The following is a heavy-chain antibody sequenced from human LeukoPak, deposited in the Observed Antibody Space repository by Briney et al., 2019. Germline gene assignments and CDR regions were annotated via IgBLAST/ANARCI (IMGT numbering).Heavy chain of an antibody. Sequence: WASVKVSCKASGYTFTGYYMHWVRQAPGQGLEWMGWINPNSADTNYAQKFQGRVTMTRDTSISTAYMELSRLRSDDTALYYCARSIVVEPAAKFDYWGQGTLVTVSS. CDR3: ARSIVVEPAAKFDY. J-gene: IGHJ4*02. CDR1: GYTFTGYY. V-gene: IGHV1-2*02. CDR2: INPNSADT. D-gene: IGHD2-2*01.